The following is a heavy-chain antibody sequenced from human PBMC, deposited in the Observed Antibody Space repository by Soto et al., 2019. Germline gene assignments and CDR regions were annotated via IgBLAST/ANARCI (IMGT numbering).Heavy chain of an antibody. V-gene: IGHV3-7*01. D-gene: IGHD3-9*01. CDR2: IKQDGSEK. J-gene: IGHJ6*03. Sequence: GGSLRLSCAASGFTFSSYWMSWVRQAPGKGLEWVANIKQDGSEKYYVDSVKGRFTISRDNAKNSLYLQMNSLRAEDTAVYYCARTYYDILTSYYLIYYYYYSMDVWGKGTTVTVSS. CDR3: ARTYYDILTSYYLIYYYYYSMDV. CDR1: GFTFSSYW.